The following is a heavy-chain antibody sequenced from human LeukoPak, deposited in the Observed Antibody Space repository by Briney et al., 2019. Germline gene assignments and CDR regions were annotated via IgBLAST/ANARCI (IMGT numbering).Heavy chain of an antibody. J-gene: IGHJ1*01. Sequence: SETLSLTCTVSGGSISSSSYYWGWIRQPPGKGLEWIGSIYYSGSTYYNPSLKSRVTISVDTSKNQFSLKLSSVTAADTAVYYCARVYYDSSGYYHTEYFQHWGQGTLVTVSS. V-gene: IGHV4-39*07. CDR1: GGSISSSSYY. CDR2: IYYSGST. D-gene: IGHD3-22*01. CDR3: ARVYYDSSGYYHTEYFQH.